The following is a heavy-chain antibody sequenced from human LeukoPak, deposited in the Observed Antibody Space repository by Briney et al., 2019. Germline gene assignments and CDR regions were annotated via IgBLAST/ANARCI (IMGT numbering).Heavy chain of an antibody. CDR1: GGSFSGYY. V-gene: IGHV4-34*01. Sequence: PSETLSLTCAVYGGSFSGYYWSWIRQPPGKGLQWIGEINHSGSTNYNPSLKSRVTISVDTSKNQFSLKLSSVTAADTAVYYCARDDRWLRFDYWGQGTLFTVSS. CDR2: INHSGST. J-gene: IGHJ4*02. D-gene: IGHD5-12*01. CDR3: ARDDRWLRFDY.